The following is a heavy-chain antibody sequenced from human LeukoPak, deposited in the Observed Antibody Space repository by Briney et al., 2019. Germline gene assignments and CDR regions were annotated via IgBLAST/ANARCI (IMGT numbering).Heavy chain of an antibody. CDR2: IRSKANSYAT. Sequence: GGSLKLSCAASGFTFSGSAMHWVRQASGKGLEWVGRIRSKANSYATAYAASVKGRFTISRDDSKNTAYLQMNSLKTEDTAVYYCTSPSYYYYGMDVWGQGTTVTVSS. CDR3: TSPSYYYYGMDV. V-gene: IGHV3-73*01. CDR1: GFTFSGSA. J-gene: IGHJ6*02.